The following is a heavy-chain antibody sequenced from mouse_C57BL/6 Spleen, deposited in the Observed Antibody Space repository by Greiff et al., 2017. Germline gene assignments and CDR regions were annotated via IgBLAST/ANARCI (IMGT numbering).Heavy chain of an antibody. Sequence: EVKVEESGGGLVQPGGSMKLSCVASGFTFSNYWMNWVRQSPEKGLEWVAQIRLKSDNYATHYAESVKGRFTISRDDSKSSVYLQMNNLRAEDTGIYYCTILYPYFDYWGQGTTLTVSS. CDR3: TILYPYFDY. V-gene: IGHV6-3*01. CDR1: GFTFSNYW. D-gene: IGHD2-12*01. J-gene: IGHJ2*01. CDR2: IRLKSDNYAT.